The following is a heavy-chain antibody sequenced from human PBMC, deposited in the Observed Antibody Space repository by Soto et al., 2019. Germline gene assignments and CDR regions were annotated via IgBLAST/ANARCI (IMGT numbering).Heavy chain of an antibody. Sequence: QVQLVQSGAEVKKPGSSVKVSCKASGGTFSSYAISWVRQAPGQGLEWMGGIIPIFGTANYAQKFQGRVTITADESTSKAYMELSSLRSEDTAVYYCASHDRYCSGGSCYHYFDYWGQGTLVTVSS. CDR3: ASHDRYCSGGSCYHYFDY. CDR2: IIPIFGTA. D-gene: IGHD2-15*01. J-gene: IGHJ4*02. CDR1: GGTFSSYA. V-gene: IGHV1-69*01.